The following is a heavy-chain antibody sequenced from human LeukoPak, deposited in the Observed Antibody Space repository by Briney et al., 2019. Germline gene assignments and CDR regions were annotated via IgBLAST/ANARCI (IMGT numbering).Heavy chain of an antibody. V-gene: IGHV4-38-2*01. J-gene: IGHJ4*02. CDR2: IYHSGTT. Sequence: SETLSLTCAVSGYSISSGYYWGWFRQPPGKGPEWIGCIYHSGTTYYNPSLKSRVTISVDTSKNQFSLMISSVTAADTAVYYCARSLSTAGIDYWGQGTLVTVSS. CDR3: ARSLSTAGIDY. CDR1: GYSISSGYY. D-gene: IGHD2-2*01.